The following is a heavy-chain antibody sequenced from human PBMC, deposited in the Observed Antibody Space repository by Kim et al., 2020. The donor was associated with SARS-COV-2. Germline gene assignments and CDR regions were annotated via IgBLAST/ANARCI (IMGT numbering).Heavy chain of an antibody. V-gene: IGHV4-39*01. CDR3: ATSYNWNDPTMAF. CDR2: IYHSGSA. Sequence: SETLSLTCTVSGGSISSSSYYWGWIRQPPGKGLEWIGTIYHSGSAYFNSSLRSRVTISGDTSKNQFSLKLSSVTAADTAVYYCATSYNWNDPTMAFWGQGTLVTVSS. CDR1: GGSISSSSYY. D-gene: IGHD1-20*01. J-gene: IGHJ4*02.